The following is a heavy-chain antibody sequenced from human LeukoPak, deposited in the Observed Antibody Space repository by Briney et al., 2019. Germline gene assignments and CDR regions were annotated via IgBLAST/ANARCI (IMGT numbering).Heavy chain of an antibody. D-gene: IGHD3-10*01. CDR3: ARNYGSGRGSDALDI. Sequence: GGSLRLSCAASGFIFSNYGMHWVRQAPGKGLEWVAVIWYDGNNKNYADSVKGRFTISRDNSKNTLYLQMNSLRAEDTAVYYCARNYGSGRGSDALDIWGQGTMVTVSS. CDR1: GFIFSNYG. J-gene: IGHJ3*02. V-gene: IGHV3-33*01. CDR2: IWYDGNNK.